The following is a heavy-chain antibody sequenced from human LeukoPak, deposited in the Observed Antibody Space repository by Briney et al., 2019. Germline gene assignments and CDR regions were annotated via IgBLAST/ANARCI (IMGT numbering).Heavy chain of an antibody. V-gene: IGHV1-24*01. CDR2: FDPEEGET. CDR3: VSDPITMIRGVIIEGFDP. D-gene: IGHD3-10*01. CDR1: GYTLTEIS. Sequence: ASVKVSCKVSGYTLTEISMHWVRQAPGKGLEWMGGFDPEEGETIYAQKFQGRVTMTEDTSTDTAYMELSSLRSEDTAVFYCVSDPITMIRGVIIEGFDPWGQGTLVTVSS. J-gene: IGHJ5*02.